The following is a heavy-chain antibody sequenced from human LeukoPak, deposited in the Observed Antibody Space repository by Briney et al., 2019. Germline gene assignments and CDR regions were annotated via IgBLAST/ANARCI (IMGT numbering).Heavy chain of an antibody. D-gene: IGHD4-17*01. CDR1: GFTFSDYY. CDR2: IKQDGSEK. J-gene: IGHJ4*02. Sequence: PGGSLRLSCAASGFTFSDYYMSWIRQAPGKGLEWVANIKQDGSEKYYVDSVKGRFTISRDNAKNSLYLQMNSLRAEDTAVYYCASHDYGDYGFFDYWGQGTLVTVSS. CDR3: ASHDYGDYGFFDY. V-gene: IGHV3-7*01.